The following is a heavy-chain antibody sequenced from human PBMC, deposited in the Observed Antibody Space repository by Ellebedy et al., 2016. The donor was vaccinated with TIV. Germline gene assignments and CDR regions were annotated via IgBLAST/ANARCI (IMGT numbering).Heavy chain of an antibody. D-gene: IGHD3-16*02. J-gene: IGHJ4*02. Sequence: SETLSLTXTVSGGSISSYYWSWIRQPPGKGLEWIGYIYYSGSTNYNPSLKSRVTISVDTSKNQFSLKLSSVTAADTAVYYCARVQSTVDMITFGGVIALWGQGTLVTVSS. CDR3: ARVQSTVDMITFGGVIAL. CDR2: IYYSGST. CDR1: GGSISSYY. V-gene: IGHV4-59*01.